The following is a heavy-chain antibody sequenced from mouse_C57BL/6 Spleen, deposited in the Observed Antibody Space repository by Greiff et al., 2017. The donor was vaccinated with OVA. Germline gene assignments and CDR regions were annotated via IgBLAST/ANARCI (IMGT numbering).Heavy chain of an antibody. CDR2: IRNKANGYTT. CDR1: GFTFTDYY. CDR3: TRDGYYPY. Sequence: EVQLQESGGGLVQPEGSLSLSCAASGFTFTDYYMSWVRQPPGKALEWLGFIRNKANGYTTEYSASVKGRFTISRDNSQSFLYLQMNALRAEDSATYYCTRDGYYPYWGQGTLVTVSA. D-gene: IGHD2-3*01. V-gene: IGHV7-3*01. J-gene: IGHJ3*01.